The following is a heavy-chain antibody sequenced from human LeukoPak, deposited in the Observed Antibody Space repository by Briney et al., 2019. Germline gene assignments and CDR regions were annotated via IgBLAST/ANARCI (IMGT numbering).Heavy chain of an antibody. CDR1: GGSISSYY. V-gene: IGHV4-59*01. CDR2: IYYSGST. D-gene: IGHD2-2*01. CDR3: ARDICSSTSCYLDY. J-gene: IGHJ4*02. Sequence: SETLPLTCTVSGGSISSYYWSWIRQPPGKGLEWIGYIYYSGSTNYNPSLKSRVTISVDTSKNQFSLKLSSVTAADTAVYYCARDICSSTSCYLDYWGQGTLVTVSS.